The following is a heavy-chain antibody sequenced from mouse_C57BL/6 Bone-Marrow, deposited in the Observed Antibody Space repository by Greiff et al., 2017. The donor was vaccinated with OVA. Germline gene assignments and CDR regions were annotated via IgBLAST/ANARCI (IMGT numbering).Heavy chain of an antibody. V-gene: IGHV1-69*01. D-gene: IGHD4-1*01. CDR1: GYTFTSYW. J-gene: IGHJ1*03. CDR2: IDPSDSYT. CDR3: ARDWDPWYFDV. Sequence: VKLMESGAELVMPGASVKLSCKASGYTFTSYWMHWVKQRPGQGLEWIGEIDPSDSYTNYNQKFKGKSTLTVDKSSSTAYMQLSSLTSEDSAVYYCARDWDPWYFDVWGTGTTVTVSS.